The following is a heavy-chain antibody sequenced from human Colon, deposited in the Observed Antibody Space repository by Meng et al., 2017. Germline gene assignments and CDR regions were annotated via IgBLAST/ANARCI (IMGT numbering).Heavy chain of an antibody. J-gene: IGHJ5*02. Sequence: QGPVQESGPGLVHPSQTLSLPCTVSGGSISSGDYYWSWIRQPPGKGLEWIGYIYYSGSTYSNASLKSRVTISIDRSKNQFSLKLSSVTAADTAVYYCARDRKHYGERGWFDPWGQGTLVTVSS. V-gene: IGHV4-30-4*01. CDR2: IYYSGST. CDR1: GGSISSGDYY. D-gene: IGHD4-17*01. CDR3: ARDRKHYGERGWFDP.